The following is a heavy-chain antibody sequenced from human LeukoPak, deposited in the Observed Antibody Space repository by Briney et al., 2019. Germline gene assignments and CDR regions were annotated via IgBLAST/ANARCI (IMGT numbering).Heavy chain of an antibody. CDR2: ISGSGGST. Sequence: GGSLRLSCAASGFTFSSYGMSWVRQAPGKGLEWVSAISGSGGSTYYADSVKGRFTISRDNSKNTLYLQMNSLRAEDTAVYYCAKDYGDYVDYFDYWGQGTLVTVSS. D-gene: IGHD4-17*01. V-gene: IGHV3-23*01. CDR1: GFTFSSYG. J-gene: IGHJ4*02. CDR3: AKDYGDYVDYFDY.